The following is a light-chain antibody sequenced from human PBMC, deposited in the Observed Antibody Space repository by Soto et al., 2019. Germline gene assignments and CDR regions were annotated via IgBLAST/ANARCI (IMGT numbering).Light chain of an antibody. V-gene: IGKV1-39*01. Sequence: DIQMTQSPSSLSASVGDRVTMTCRASQSISSYLNWYQQKPGKAPRLLIYAASSLQSGVSSRFSGSGSVTDFTLTISSLQPEDFAIYYCQQSYTNPYIFGQGTKLEIK. CDR1: QSISSY. CDR3: QQSYTNPYI. J-gene: IGKJ2*01. CDR2: AAS.